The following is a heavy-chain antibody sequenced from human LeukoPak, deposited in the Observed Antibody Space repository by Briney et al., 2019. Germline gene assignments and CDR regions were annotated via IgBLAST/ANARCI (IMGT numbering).Heavy chain of an antibody. Sequence: RSLRLSCAASGFTFSSYAMHWVRQAPGKGLEWVAVISYDGSNKYYADSVKGRFTISRDNSKNTLYLQMNSLRAEDTAVYYCARDSSAYFDYWGQGTLVTVSS. V-gene: IGHV3-30-3*01. CDR1: GFTFSSYA. J-gene: IGHJ4*02. CDR2: ISYDGSNK. CDR3: ARDSSAYFDY.